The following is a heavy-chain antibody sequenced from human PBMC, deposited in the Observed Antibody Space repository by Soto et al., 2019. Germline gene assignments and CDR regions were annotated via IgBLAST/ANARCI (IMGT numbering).Heavy chain of an antibody. CDR1: GVSISSYY. CDR3: ARHHQSSSQNRKDGMDV. CDR2: IYDSGST. V-gene: IGHV4-59*08. D-gene: IGHD6-13*01. J-gene: IGHJ6*02. Sequence: PSETVSLTCTVSGVSISSYYWSWIRQPPGKGLEWIGYIYDSGSTNYNPSLKSRVSISVDASKNQFSLKLTSVTAADTAVYYCARHHQSSSQNRKDGMDVWGQGTTVTVSS.